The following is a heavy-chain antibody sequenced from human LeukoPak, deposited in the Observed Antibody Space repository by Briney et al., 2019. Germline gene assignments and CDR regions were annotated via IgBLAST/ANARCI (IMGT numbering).Heavy chain of an antibody. J-gene: IGHJ2*01. CDR1: GLTFSSYD. CDR2: IGTAGDT. CDR3: ARVQGLDFRWYFDL. V-gene: IGHV3-13*01. Sequence: GGSLRLSCAASGLTFSSYDMHWFRQATGKGLEWFSAIGTAGDTYYPGSVKGRFTISRENAKNSLYLQMNSLRAGDTAVYYCARVQGLDFRWYFDLWGRGTLVTVSS.